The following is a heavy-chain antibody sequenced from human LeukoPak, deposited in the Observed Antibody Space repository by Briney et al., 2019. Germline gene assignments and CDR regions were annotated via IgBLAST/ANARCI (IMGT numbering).Heavy chain of an antibody. CDR1: GGSISSYY. CDR3: ARVSGWPTYNWFDP. J-gene: IGHJ5*02. D-gene: IGHD6-19*01. Sequence: PSETLSLTCTVSGGSISSYYWSWIRQPAGKGLEWIGRIYTSGSTNYNPSLKSRVTMSVDTSENQFSLKLSSVTAADTAVYYCARVSGWPTYNWFDPWGQGTLVTVSS. V-gene: IGHV4-4*07. CDR2: IYTSGST.